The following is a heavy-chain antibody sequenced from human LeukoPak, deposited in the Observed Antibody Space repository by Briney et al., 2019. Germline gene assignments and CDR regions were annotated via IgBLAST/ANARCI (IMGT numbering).Heavy chain of an antibody. Sequence: ASVKVSCKASGYTFTAYHMHWVRQAPGQGLEWMGIINPNDGSTNYAQRFQGRATMTRDRSTSTAYMELSSLRSEDTAVYYYARGTQIDSSVYYAGHFDYWGQGTLVTVSS. D-gene: IGHD3-22*01. CDR1: GYTFTAYH. V-gene: IGHV1-46*01. CDR3: ARGTQIDSSVYYAGHFDY. CDR2: INPNDGST. J-gene: IGHJ4*02.